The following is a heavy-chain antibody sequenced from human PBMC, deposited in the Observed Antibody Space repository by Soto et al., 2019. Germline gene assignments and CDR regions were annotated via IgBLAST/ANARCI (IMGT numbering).Heavy chain of an antibody. D-gene: IGHD3-3*01. V-gene: IGHV3-23*01. CDR2: ISGSGGST. J-gene: IGHJ6*03. CDR3: AKFFRPRYDFWSGYYPTPDYYMDV. Sequence: GGSLRLSCAASGFTFSSYAMSWVRQAPGKGLEWVSAISGSGGSTYYADSVKGRFTISRDNSKNTLYLQMNSLRAEDTAVYYCAKFFRPRYDFWSGYYPTPDYYMDVWGKGTTGTVSS. CDR1: GFTFSSYA.